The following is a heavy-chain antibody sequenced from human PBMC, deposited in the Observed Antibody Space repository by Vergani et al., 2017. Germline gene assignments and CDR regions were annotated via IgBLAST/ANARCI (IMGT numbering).Heavy chain of an antibody. CDR3: VIDCPGGGGDCSAGWYFDL. CDR1: GFTFSSHA. CDR2: IKNTGDST. Sequence: EVQLLQSEGAVVQPGGSLRLSCVASGFTFSSHAMSWVRQGHGQGLEWVSSIKNTGDSTHYADSVKGRFTISRDNSKNTLYLQMNSLRVEDRAVYYCVIDCPGGGGDCSAGWYFDLWGRGTLVTVSS. J-gene: IGHJ2*01. V-gene: IGHV3-23*01. D-gene: IGHD2-21*02.